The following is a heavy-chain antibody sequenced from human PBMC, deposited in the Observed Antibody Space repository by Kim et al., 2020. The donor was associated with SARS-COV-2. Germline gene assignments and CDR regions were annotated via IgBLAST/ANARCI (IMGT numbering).Heavy chain of an antibody. CDR3: ARQGVRGPTYWFDP. CDR1: GFTFSSYA. CDR2: ISFDGSNK. V-gene: IGHV3-30*04. J-gene: IGHJ5*02. Sequence: GGSLRLSCAASGFTFSSYAMLWVRQAPGKGLEWVAVISFDGSNKYYGDSVKGRFTVSRDNSKNTLYLQMNSLRAEDTAVYHCARQGVRGPTYWFDPWGQGTLVTVPS. D-gene: IGHD3-10*01.